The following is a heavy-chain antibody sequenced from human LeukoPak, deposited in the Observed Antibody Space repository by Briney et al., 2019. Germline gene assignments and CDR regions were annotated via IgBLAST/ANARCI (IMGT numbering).Heavy chain of an antibody. Sequence: GGSLRLSCAASGFTFSSYWMHWVRQAPGKGLMWVSRINSDGSSTSYADSVKGRFTISRDNAKNTLYLQMNSPRAEDTAVFYCARVGQAGYVGYPLDYRGQGTLVTVSS. CDR3: ARVGQAGYVGYPLDY. V-gene: IGHV3-74*01. D-gene: IGHD5-12*01. J-gene: IGHJ4*02. CDR2: INSDGSST. CDR1: GFTFSSYW.